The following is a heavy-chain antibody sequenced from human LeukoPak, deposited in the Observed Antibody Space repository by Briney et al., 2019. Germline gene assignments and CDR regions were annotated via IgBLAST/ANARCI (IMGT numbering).Heavy chain of an antibody. CDR1: GGTFSSYA. J-gene: IGHJ5*02. CDR3: AKNPLGLKNWFDP. CDR2: ISAYNGNT. V-gene: IGHV1-18*01. Sequence: GASVKVSCKASGGTFSSYAISWVRQAPGQGLEWMGWISAYNGNTNYAQKLQGRVTMTTDTSTSTAYMELRSLRSDDTAVYYCAKNPLGLKNWFDPWGQGTLVTVSS. D-gene: IGHD2/OR15-2a*01.